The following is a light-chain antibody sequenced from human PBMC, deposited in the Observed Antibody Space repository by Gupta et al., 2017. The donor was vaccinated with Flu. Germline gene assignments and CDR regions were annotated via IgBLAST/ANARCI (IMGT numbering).Light chain of an antibody. Sequence: QSVLTQPPSASETPGQKVTISCSGSGSNIGSNTVNWYQQVPGTAPRLLIYNNNQRPSGVPDRFSGSNSGNSASLAISGLQSEDEADYYCATWADSLNVVVFGGGTTLAVL. CDR3: ATWADSLNVVV. V-gene: IGLV1-44*01. CDR2: NNN. CDR1: GSNIGSNT. J-gene: IGLJ2*01.